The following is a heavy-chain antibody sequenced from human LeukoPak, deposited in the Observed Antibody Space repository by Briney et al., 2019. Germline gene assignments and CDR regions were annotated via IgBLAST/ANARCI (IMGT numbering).Heavy chain of an antibody. D-gene: IGHD6-19*01. CDR2: INAGNGNT. J-gene: IGHJ4*02. CDR1: GYTFTSYP. CDR3: ARVGDSSGTLDY. V-gene: IGHV1-3*01. Sequence: ASVKVSCKASGYTFTSYPMHWVRQARGRRLEGMGCINAGNGNTKYSQKFQGRVTITKDTYASTDYKELSSLRSENTAVYYRARVGDSSGTLDYWGQGTLVTVSS.